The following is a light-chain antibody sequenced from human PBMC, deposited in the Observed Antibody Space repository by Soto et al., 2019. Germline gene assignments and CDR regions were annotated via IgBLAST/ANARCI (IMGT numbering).Light chain of an antibody. CDR1: QSVDRY. Sequence: EIVLTQSPATLSLSPGERATLSCRASQSVDRYLAWYQQKPGQAPRLLIYDAFKRATGIPARFSGSGSGTDFTLTISSLEPEDFAVYYCQQRSNWPVFTFGPGNKVDIK. CDR3: QQRSNWPVFT. J-gene: IGKJ3*01. V-gene: IGKV3-11*01. CDR2: DAF.